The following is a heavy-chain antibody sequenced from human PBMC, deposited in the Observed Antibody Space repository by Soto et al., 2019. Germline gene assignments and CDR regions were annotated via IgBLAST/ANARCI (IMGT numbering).Heavy chain of an antibody. CDR2: IWYAGSNK. Sequence: GGSLRLSCAASGFTFSSYGMHWVRQAPGKGLEWVAVIWYAGSNKYYADSVKGRFTISRDNSKNTLYLQMNSLRAEDTAVYYCARGRYSYGPYGMDVWGQGTTVTVSS. CDR3: ARGRYSYGPYGMDV. V-gene: IGHV3-33*01. J-gene: IGHJ6*02. CDR1: GFTFSSYG. D-gene: IGHD5-18*01.